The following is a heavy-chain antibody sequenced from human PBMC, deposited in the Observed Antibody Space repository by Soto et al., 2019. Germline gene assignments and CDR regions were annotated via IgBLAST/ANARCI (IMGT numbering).Heavy chain of an antibody. Sequence: SGPTLVNPTQTLTLTCTFSGFSLSTSGMCVSWIRQPPGKALEWLALIDWDDDKYYSTSLKTRLTISKDTSKNQVVLTMTNMDPVDTATYYCARPYYYDSSVQGAFAIWRQGTMVTVSS. CDR3: ARPYYYDSSVQGAFAI. D-gene: IGHD3-22*01. V-gene: IGHV2-70*01. J-gene: IGHJ3*02. CDR1: GFSLSTSGMC. CDR2: IDWDDDK.